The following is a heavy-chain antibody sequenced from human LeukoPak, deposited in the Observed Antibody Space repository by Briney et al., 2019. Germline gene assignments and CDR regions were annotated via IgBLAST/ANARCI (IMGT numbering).Heavy chain of an antibody. CDR1: GYTFTSYG. Sequence: GASVKVSCKAAGYTFTSYGISWVRQARGQGLEWMGWISAYNGNTNYAQKLQGRVTMTTDTSTSTAYMELRSLRSDDTAVYYCARDSDHYYDSSGWWFDYWGQGTLVTVSS. V-gene: IGHV1-18*01. D-gene: IGHD3-22*01. CDR3: ARDSDHYYDSSGWWFDY. J-gene: IGHJ4*02. CDR2: ISAYNGNT.